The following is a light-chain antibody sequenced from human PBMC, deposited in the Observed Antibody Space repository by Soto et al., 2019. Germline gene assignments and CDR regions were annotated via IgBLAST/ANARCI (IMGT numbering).Light chain of an antibody. CDR2: AAS. J-gene: IGKJ2*01. CDR3: QQSYSTPYT. Sequence: DIQMTQSPSSVSASVGDTVTITCRASQAVSTWLAWYQQKPGGAPKLLIYAASTLQSGVPSRFSGSGSGTDFTLTISSLQPEDFATYYCQQSYSTPYTFGQGTKLEIK. V-gene: IGKV1-12*01. CDR1: QAVSTW.